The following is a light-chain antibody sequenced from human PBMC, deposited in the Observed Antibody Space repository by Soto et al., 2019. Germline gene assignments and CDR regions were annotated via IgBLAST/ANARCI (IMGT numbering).Light chain of an antibody. CDR1: SSDVGGYNY. CDR3: SSYTSSSTWV. Sequence: QSVLTQPASVSGSPGQSITISCTGTSSDVGGYNYVSWYQHHPGKAPKLMIYGVSNRPSGASNRFSGSKSGNTASLTISGLQAEDEADYYCSSYTSSSTWVFGGGTKVTVL. V-gene: IGLV2-14*01. CDR2: GVS. J-gene: IGLJ3*02.